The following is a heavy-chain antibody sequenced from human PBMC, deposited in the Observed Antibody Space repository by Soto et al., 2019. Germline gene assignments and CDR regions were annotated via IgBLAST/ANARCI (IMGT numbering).Heavy chain of an antibody. CDR3: ARGVRQLVILNGMDF. D-gene: IGHD6-13*01. J-gene: IGHJ6*02. Sequence: PGGSLRLSCAASGFTFSSYAMHWVRQAPGKGLEWVAVISYDGSNKYYADSVKGRFTISRDNSKNTLYLQMNSLRAEDTAVYYCARGVRQLVILNGMDFWGQGTTVTVSS. CDR2: ISYDGSNK. V-gene: IGHV3-30-3*01. CDR1: GFTFSSYA.